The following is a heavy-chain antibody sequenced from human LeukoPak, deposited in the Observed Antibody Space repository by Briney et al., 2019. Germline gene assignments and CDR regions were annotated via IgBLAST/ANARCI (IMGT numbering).Heavy chain of an antibody. Sequence: PGGSLRLSCAASGFTFSSYGMYWVRQAPGKGLEWVAVIWYDGSNKYYADSVKGRFTISRDNSKNTLYLQMNSLRAEDTAVYYCARALYGSGSYYLFDYWGQGTLVTVSS. CDR1: GFTFSSYG. CDR2: IWYDGSNK. D-gene: IGHD3-10*01. J-gene: IGHJ4*02. V-gene: IGHV3-33*01. CDR3: ARALYGSGSYYLFDY.